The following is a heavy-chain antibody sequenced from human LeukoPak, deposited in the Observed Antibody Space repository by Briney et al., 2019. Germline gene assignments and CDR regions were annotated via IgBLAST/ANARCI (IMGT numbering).Heavy chain of an antibody. Sequence: KPSETLSLTCTVSGGSISSYYWSWIRQPPGKGLEWIGYIYYSGSTNYNPSLKSRVTISVDTSKNQFSLKLSSVTAADTAVYYCARVKRAGIAAGWFDPWGQGTLVTVSS. D-gene: IGHD6-13*01. CDR1: GGSISSYY. CDR3: ARVKRAGIAAGWFDP. V-gene: IGHV4-59*01. J-gene: IGHJ5*02. CDR2: IYYSGST.